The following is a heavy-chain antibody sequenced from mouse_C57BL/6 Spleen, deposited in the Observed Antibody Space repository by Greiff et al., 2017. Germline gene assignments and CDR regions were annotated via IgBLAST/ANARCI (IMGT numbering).Heavy chain of an antibody. CDR1: GYTFTSYW. CDR2: IDPSDSET. Sequence: VQLQQPGAELVRPGSSVKLSCKASGYTFTSYWLHWVKQRPIQGLEWIGNIDPSDSETHYNQKFKDKATLTVDKSSSTAYMQLSSLTSEDSAVYYCARVYDYAMDYWGQGTSVTVSS. J-gene: IGHJ4*01. D-gene: IGHD1-1*01. CDR3: ARVYDYAMDY. V-gene: IGHV1-52*01.